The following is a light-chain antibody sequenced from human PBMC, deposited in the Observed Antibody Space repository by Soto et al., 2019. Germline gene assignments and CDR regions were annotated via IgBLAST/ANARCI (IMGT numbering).Light chain of an antibody. J-gene: IGKJ1*01. CDR2: GAS. CDR3: QQYVTTHGT. Sequence: EIVFTQSPGTLSLSRGVRATLSCRASQGVVRDYLAWYHQKPGQAPRLLLYGASARAAGIPDRFSGSGSGTDFTLTISTLEPEDFAVYYCQQYVTTHGTFGQGAKVDIK. V-gene: IGKV3-20*01. CDR1: QGVVRDY.